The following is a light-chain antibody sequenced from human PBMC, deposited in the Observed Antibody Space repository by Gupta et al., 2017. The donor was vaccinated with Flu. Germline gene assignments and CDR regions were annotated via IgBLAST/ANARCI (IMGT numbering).Light chain of an antibody. CDR2: GAS. J-gene: IGKJ1*01. CDR1: QSISSN. CDR3: QQYKKWPRT. V-gene: IGKV3-15*01. Sequence: PATLSVSPGERATLSCRASQSISSNLAWYQQKPGQAPRLLIYGASARATGIPASFSGSGSGTEFTLTISSLQSEDFAVYYCQQYKKWPRTFGQGTKVEIK.